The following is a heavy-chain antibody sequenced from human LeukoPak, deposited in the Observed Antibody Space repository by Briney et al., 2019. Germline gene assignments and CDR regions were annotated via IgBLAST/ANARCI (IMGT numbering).Heavy chain of an antibody. CDR2: IFSSGST. CDR3: ARGGYGYNRWDYFDY. CDR1: GGSISSFF. D-gene: IGHD5-24*01. J-gene: IGHJ4*01. Sequence: SETLSLTCTASGGSISSFFWSWIRQPPGEGLEWIGSIFSSGSTNYNTSLRSRISISLDTSKNQFSLKLGSVTAADTAVYFCARGGYGYNRWDYFDYWGQGNLVPVSS. V-gene: IGHV4-59*01.